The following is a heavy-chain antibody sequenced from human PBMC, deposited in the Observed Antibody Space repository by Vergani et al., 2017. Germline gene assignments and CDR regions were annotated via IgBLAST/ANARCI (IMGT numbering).Heavy chain of an antibody. CDR2: IRGDGGST. D-gene: IGHD6-13*01. J-gene: IGHJ4*02. V-gene: IGHV3-43*02. Sequence: EVQLVESGGGVVQPGGSLRLSCAASGFTFDDYALHWVRQAPGKGLEWVCLIRGDGGSTYYADSVKGRFTISRDNSKNSLYLQLNSLRTEDTALYYCAKGGIAARLRIDYWDQGPLVTVSS. CDR3: AKGGIAARLRIDY. CDR1: GFTFDDYA.